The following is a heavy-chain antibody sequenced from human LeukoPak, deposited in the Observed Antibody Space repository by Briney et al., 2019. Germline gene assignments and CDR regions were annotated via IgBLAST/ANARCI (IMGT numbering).Heavy chain of an antibody. CDR3: ARGGDGYNNVDY. CDR1: GFTFSSYS. CDR2: ISSSSSYI. V-gene: IGHV3-21*01. J-gene: IGHJ4*02. Sequence: GGSLRLSCAASGFTFSSYSMNWVRQAPGKGLEWVSSISSSSSYIYYADSVKGRFTIPRDNAKNSLYLQMNSLRAEDTAVYYCARGGDGYNNVDYWGQGTLVTVSS. D-gene: IGHD5-24*01.